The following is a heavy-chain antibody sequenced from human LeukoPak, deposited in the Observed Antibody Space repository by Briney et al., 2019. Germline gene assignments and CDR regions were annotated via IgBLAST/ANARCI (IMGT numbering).Heavy chain of an antibody. D-gene: IGHD6-19*01. CDR2: ISYDGGNK. Sequence: GRFLRLSCAASGFTFSRYGMHWVRQAPGKGLEWVAVISYDGGNKYYTDSVKGRFTISRDNSKNTLYLQMNSLRAEDTAVYYCARSGGGYSSGWFYWGQGTLVTVSS. CDR1: GFTFSRYG. J-gene: IGHJ4*02. V-gene: IGHV3-30*03. CDR3: ARSGGGYSSGWFY.